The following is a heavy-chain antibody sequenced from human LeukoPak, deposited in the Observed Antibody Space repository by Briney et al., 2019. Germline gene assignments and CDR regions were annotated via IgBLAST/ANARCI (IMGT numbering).Heavy chain of an antibody. CDR3: AREWDGSGSYYNPRDFDY. J-gene: IGHJ4*02. CDR2: IYHSGST. CDR1: GYSISSGYY. D-gene: IGHD3-10*01. Sequence: SETLSLTCTVSGYSISSGYYWGWIRQPPGKGLEWIGSIYHSGSTYYNPSLKSRVTISVDMSKNQFSLKLSSVTAADTAVYYCAREWDGSGSYYNPRDFDYWGQGTLVTVSS. V-gene: IGHV4-38-2*02.